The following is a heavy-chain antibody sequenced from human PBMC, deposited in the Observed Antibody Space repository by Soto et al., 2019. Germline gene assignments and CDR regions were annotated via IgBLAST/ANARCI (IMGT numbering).Heavy chain of an antibody. CDR2: IYYSGST. CDR3: ARGVDRQWADY. V-gene: IGHV4-59*01. D-gene: IGHD6-19*01. J-gene: IGHJ4*02. Sequence: SETLSLTCTVSGGSISSYYWTWIRQLPGKGLEWIGYIYYSGSTDYNPSLKSRVAISVDTSKNQFSLTLRSVTTADTAVYYCARGVDRQWADYWGQGXLVTVYS. CDR1: GGSISSYY.